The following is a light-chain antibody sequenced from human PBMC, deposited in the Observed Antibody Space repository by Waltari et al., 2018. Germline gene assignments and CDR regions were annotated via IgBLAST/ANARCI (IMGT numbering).Light chain of an antibody. CDR1: KSASVY. CDR2: EES. CDR3: QQRNNWPLS. J-gene: IGKJ4*01. Sequence: IGLTQSPATLSLSPGERATLSCRATKSASVYLAWYQQKPGQAPGLLSYEESKRATGIPARFSASGSGTDFTLTISSLEPEDSAVYYCQQRNNWPLSFGGGTKVEIK. V-gene: IGKV3-11*01.